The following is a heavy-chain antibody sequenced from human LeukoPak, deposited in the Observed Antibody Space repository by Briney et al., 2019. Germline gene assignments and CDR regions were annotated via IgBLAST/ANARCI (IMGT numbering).Heavy chain of an antibody. D-gene: IGHD4-17*01. CDR1: GYTFTNYH. V-gene: IGHV1-46*01. CDR2: INPSGGST. J-gene: IGHJ6*02. Sequence: ASVKVSCKASGYTFTNYHIHWVRQAPGQGLEWMGIINPSGGSTNYAQKFQGRVTITADESTSTAYMELSSLRSEDTAVYYCARAKFHDYGEGNYYYYGMDVWGQGTTVTVSS. CDR3: ARAKFHDYGEGNYYYYGMDV.